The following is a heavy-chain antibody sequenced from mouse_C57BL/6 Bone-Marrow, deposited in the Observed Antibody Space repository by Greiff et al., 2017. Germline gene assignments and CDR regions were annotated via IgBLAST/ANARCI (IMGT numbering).Heavy chain of an antibody. J-gene: IGHJ4*01. Sequence: VQLQQSGPELVKPGASVKISCKASGYTFTDYYMNWVKQSHGKSLEWIGDINPNNGGTSYNQKFKGKATLTVDKSSSTAYMELRSLTSEDSSVYYCAVFITTVARHYYSMDCWGQGTSVTVSS. V-gene: IGHV1-26*01. CDR2: INPNNGGT. CDR3: AVFITTVARHYYSMDC. CDR1: GYTFTDYY. D-gene: IGHD1-1*01.